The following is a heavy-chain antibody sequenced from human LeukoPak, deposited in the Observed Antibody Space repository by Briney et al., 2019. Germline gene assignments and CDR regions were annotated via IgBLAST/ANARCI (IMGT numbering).Heavy chain of an antibody. CDR3: ARGLFSYDILTGYYYYYYMGV. V-gene: IGHV1-8*01. Sequence: GASVKVSCKASGYTFTSYDINWVRQATGQGLEWMGWMNPNSGNTGYAQKFQGRVTMTRNTSISTAYMELSSLRSEETAVYYCARGLFSYDILTGYYYYYYMGVWGKGTTVTVSS. D-gene: IGHD3-9*01. CDR1: GYTFTSYD. CDR2: MNPNSGNT. J-gene: IGHJ6*03.